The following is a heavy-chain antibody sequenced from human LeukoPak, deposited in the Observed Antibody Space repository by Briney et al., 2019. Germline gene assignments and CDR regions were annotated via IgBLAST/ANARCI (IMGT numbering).Heavy chain of an antibody. V-gene: IGHV6-1*01. CDR2: TYQRSKWYN. CDR3: ARSVAGTFYFDY. Sequence: SQTLSLTCAISGDSFSINSAAWNWIRQSPSRGLEWLGRTYQRSKWYNDYAVSVKSRMTINPDTSKNQFSLRLSSVTPEDTAVYYCARSVAGTFYFDYWGQGTLVTVSS. J-gene: IGHJ4*02. D-gene: IGHD6-19*01. CDR1: GDSFSINSAA.